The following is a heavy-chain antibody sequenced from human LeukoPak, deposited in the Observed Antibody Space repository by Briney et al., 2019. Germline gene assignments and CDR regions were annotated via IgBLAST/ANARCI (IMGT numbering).Heavy chain of an antibody. D-gene: IGHD3-22*01. CDR3: AREDSYYDTSAFDI. CDR2: TYTSGST. CDR1: GGSISSYY. J-gene: IGHJ3*02. V-gene: IGHV4-4*07. Sequence: SETLSLTCTVSGGSISSYYWSWIRQPAGKGLEWIGRTYTSGSTKYNLSLKSRVTMSVDTSKNQFSLKLSSVTAADTAVYYCAREDSYYDTSAFDIWGQGTMVTVSS.